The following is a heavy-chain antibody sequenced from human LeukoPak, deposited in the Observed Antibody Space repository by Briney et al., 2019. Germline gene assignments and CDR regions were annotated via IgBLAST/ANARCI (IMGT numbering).Heavy chain of an antibody. J-gene: IGHJ4*02. D-gene: IGHD3-16*02. CDR3: AKDGGRYRFDY. CDR1: GFPFNTYN. V-gene: IGHV3-30*02. Sequence: GGSLRLSCAAPGFPFNTYNLHWIRQAPGRGLEWVSFIRNDETEIHYADSAKGRFTISRDKSKNSLYLQMNSLRPDDTALYYCAKDGGRYRFDYWGQGTMVTVSS. CDR2: IRNDETEI.